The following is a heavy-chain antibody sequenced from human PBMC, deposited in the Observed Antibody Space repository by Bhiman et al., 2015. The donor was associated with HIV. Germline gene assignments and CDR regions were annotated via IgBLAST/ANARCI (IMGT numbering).Heavy chain of an antibody. J-gene: IGHJ4*02. Sequence: EELLVESGGGLVQPGGSLRLSCAASGFIFSNYAMFWVRQAPGKGLEYVSVISSNGESTYYSDSVQGRFSIARDNSKNTLYLQMGSLRPEDMAVYYCVRGGPTILSAFDFWGQGALVFVSS. D-gene: IGHD1-26*01. CDR1: GFIFSNYA. V-gene: IGHV3-64*07. CDR2: ISSNGEST. CDR3: VRGGPTILSAFDF.